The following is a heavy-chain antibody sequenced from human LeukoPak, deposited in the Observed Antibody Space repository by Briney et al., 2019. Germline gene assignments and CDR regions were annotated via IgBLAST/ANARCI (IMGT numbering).Heavy chain of an antibody. Sequence: GGSLRLSCAASGFTFSNAWMSWVRQAPGKGLEWVGRIKSKTDGGTTDYAAPVKGRFTISRDDSKNTLYLQMNSLKTEDTAVYYCAKRYYYDTSGYSPYYYYMDVWGKGTTVTVSS. CDR2: IKSKTDGGTT. D-gene: IGHD3-22*01. CDR3: AKRYYYDTSGYSPYYYYMDV. CDR1: GFTFSNAW. J-gene: IGHJ6*03. V-gene: IGHV3-15*01.